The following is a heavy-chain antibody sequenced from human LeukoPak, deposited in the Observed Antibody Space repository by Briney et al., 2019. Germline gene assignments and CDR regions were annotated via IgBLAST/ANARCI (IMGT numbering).Heavy chain of an antibody. V-gene: IGHV1-18*01. CDR1: GYTFTSYG. CDR2: ISAYNGNT. D-gene: IGHD3-10*01. Sequence: GASVKVSCKASGYTFTSYGISWVRQAPGQGLEWMGWISAYNGNTNYAQKLQGRVTMTTDTSTSTAYMELRSLRSDDTAVYYCARVLLWFGELSSDYWGQGTLVTVSS. CDR3: ARVLLWFGELSSDY. J-gene: IGHJ4*02.